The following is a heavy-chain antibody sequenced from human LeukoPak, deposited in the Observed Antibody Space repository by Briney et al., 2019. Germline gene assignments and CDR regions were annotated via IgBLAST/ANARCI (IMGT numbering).Heavy chain of an antibody. D-gene: IGHD2-15*01. CDR3: ASAGWKYCSGGSCYLYLFDY. CDR2: ISSSGSTI. CDR1: GFTFSDYY. V-gene: IGHV3-11*01. J-gene: IGHJ4*02. Sequence: PGGSLRLSCAASGFTFSDYYMSWIRQAPGKGLEWVSYISSSGSTIYYADSVKGRFTISRDNAKNSLYLQMNSLRAEDTAVYYCASAGWKYCSGGSCYLYLFDYWGQGTLVTVSS.